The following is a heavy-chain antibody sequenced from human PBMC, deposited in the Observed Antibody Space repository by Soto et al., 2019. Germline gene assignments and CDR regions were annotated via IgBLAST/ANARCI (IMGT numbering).Heavy chain of an antibody. CDR1: GGSIISTHW. J-gene: IGHJ4*02. V-gene: IGHV4-4*02. CDR3: ARGPQY. CDR2: IYHNGTT. Sequence: SETLSLTCAVSGGSIISTHWWTWVRQSPGKGLEWIGEIYHNGTTNYNSSLKSRLTISVDTSKNHFSLSLTPVAVRDTATYFCARGPQYWGPGKLVTVSS.